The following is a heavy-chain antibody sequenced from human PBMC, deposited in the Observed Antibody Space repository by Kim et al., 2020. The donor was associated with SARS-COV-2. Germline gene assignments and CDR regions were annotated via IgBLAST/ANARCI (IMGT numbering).Heavy chain of an antibody. CDR3: ARDQYDYYYYYYMDV. D-gene: IGHD2-8*01. V-gene: IGHV3-11*01. J-gene: IGHJ6*03. Sequence: DAVKGRFTISRDNAKNSLYLQMNSLRAEDTAVYYCARDQYDYYYYYYMDVWGKGTTVTVSS.